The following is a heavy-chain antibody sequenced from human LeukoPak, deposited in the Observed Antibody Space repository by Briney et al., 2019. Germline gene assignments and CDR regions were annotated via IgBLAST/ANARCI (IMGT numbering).Heavy chain of an antibody. CDR1: GYTFTSYY. Sequence: RASVKVSCKASGYTFTSYYMHWVRQAPGQGLEWMGIINPSGGSTSYAQKFQGRVTMTRDTSTSTVYMELSSLRSEDTAVYYCAKDRLRYFDQGNAFDIWGQGTMVTVSS. V-gene: IGHV1-46*01. CDR2: INPSGGST. J-gene: IGHJ3*02. CDR3: AKDRLRYFDQGNAFDI. D-gene: IGHD3-9*01.